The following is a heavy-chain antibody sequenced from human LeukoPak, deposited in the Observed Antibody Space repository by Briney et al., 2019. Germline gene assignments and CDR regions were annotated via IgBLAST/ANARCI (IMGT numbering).Heavy chain of an antibody. CDR3: AKDYCSSTSCYEEGPDY. CDR2: ISGSGCST. Sequence: GGSLRLSCAASGFTFSSYAMSWVRQAPGKGLEWVSAISGSGCSTYYADSVKGRLTISRDNSKNTLYLQMNSLRAEDTAVYYCAKDYCSSTSCYEEGPDYWGQGTLVTVSS. CDR1: GFTFSSYA. J-gene: IGHJ4*02. D-gene: IGHD2-2*01. V-gene: IGHV3-23*01.